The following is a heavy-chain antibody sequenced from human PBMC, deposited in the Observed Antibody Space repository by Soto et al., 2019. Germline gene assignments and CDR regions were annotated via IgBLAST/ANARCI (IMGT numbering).Heavy chain of an antibody. CDR1: GGTFSSYA. CDR3: AREATPWPAVGGMDV. Sequence: QVQLVQSGAEVKKPGSSVKVSCKASGGTFSSYAISWVRQAPGQGLEWMRGIIPICGTANYAQKFQGRVTITADESTSTAYMELGSLRSEDTAVYYCAREATPWPAVGGMDVWGQGTTVTVSS. J-gene: IGHJ6*02. V-gene: IGHV1-69*01. CDR2: IIPICGTA. D-gene: IGHD3-10*01.